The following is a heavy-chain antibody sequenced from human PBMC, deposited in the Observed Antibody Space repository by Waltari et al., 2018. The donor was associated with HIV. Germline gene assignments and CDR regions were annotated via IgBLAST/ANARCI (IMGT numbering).Heavy chain of an antibody. CDR1: GYTFTSYD. Sequence: QVQLVQSGAEVKKPGASVKVSCKASGYTFTSYDINWVRQATGQGLEWMGWMNPNSGNTGYAQRFQGRVTLTRNTSISTAYMDLSSLVSEDTAVYYCVKYSSGWFGNAFDIWGQGTMITVSS. CDR2: MNPNSGNT. D-gene: IGHD6-19*01. CDR3: VKYSSGWFGNAFDI. J-gene: IGHJ3*02. V-gene: IGHV1-8*01.